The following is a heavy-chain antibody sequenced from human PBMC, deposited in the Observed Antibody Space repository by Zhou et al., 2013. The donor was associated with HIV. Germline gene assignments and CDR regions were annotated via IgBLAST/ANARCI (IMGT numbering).Heavy chain of an antibody. V-gene: IGHV1-2*02. J-gene: IGHJ6*03. Sequence: QVQLVQSGAEVQKSGASVKVSCRTSGYTFTDYYIHWVRQAPGQGLQWMGWINPDTGDTKYAETFKGRITMTRDTSINTAYMVLTSLKSNDTALYFCARDWQFHVIFDDYYIDVWGEGTTVIVSS. D-gene: IGHD3-3*02. CDR3: ARDWQFHVIFDDYYIDV. CDR2: INPDTGDT. CDR1: GYTFTDYY.